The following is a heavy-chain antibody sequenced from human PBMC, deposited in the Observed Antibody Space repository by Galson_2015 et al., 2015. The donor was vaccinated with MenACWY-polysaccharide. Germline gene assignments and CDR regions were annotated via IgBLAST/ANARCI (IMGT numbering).Heavy chain of an antibody. CDR3: ARVEKYSGSYYILH. J-gene: IGHJ4*02. CDR2: IYHSGST. CDR1: GGSMSRYK. V-gene: IGHV4-38-2*02. Sequence: ETLSLTCPVSGGSMSRYKWAWLRQPPGKGLEWIGSIYHSGSTYYNPSLKRRLTNSVDTPKTQFSLKLSSVTAADTAVYYCARVEKYSGSYYILHRGQGTLVTVSS. D-gene: IGHD1-26*01.